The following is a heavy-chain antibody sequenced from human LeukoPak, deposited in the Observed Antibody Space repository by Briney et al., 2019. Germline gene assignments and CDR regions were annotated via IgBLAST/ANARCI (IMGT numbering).Heavy chain of an antibody. V-gene: IGHV3-74*01. D-gene: IGHD5-12*01. CDR3: ARVAYSGWNLEY. J-gene: IGHJ4*02. CDR2: INSDGSST. Sequence: GGSLRLSCAASGFTFSSYWMHWVRQAPGKGLVWVSRINSDGSSTSYADSVKGRFTISRDNAKNTLYLQMNSLRDEDTAVYYCARVAYSGWNLEYWRQGTLVTVSS. CDR1: GFTFSSYW.